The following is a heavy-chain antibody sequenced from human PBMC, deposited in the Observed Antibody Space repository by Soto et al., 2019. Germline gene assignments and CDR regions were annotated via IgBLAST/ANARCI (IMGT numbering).Heavy chain of an antibody. D-gene: IGHD1-26*01. J-gene: IGHJ4*02. CDR3: ASPPALPTLY. CDR2: INHSGST. V-gene: IGHV4-34*01. CDR1: GGSFSGYY. Sequence: QVQLQQWGAGLLKPSETLSLTCAVYGGSFSGYYWSWIRPPPGKGLEWIGEINHSGSTNYNPSLKSRVTISVDTSKNQFSLKLSSVTAADTAVYYCASPPALPTLYWGQGTLVTVSS.